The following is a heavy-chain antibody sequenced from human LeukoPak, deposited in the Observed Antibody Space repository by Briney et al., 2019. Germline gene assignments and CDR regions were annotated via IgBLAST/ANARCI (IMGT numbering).Heavy chain of an antibody. D-gene: IGHD3-9*01. CDR3: AREETYYDILTGFYYYYGMDV. CDR2: IYGGGST. Sequence: GGSLRLSCAASGFTVSSNYMSWVRQAPGKGLEWVSVIYGGGSTCYADSVKGRFTISRDNSKNTLYLQMNSLRAEDTAVYYCAREETYYDILTGFYYYYGMDVWGQGTTVTVSS. V-gene: IGHV3-66*01. J-gene: IGHJ6*02. CDR1: GFTVSSNY.